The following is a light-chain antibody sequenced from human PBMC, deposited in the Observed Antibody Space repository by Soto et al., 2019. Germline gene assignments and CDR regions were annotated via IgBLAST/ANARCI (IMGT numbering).Light chain of an antibody. CDR2: EDT. CDR3: CSYAGSSTFVV. Sequence: QSALTQPASVSGSPGQSITISCTGTSSDVGSYNLVSWYQQHPGKAPKLMIYEDTKRPSGVSSRFSGSKSGNTASLTISGLQAEDEADYYCCSYAGSSTFVVFGGGTKLTVL. CDR1: SSDVGSYNL. J-gene: IGLJ2*01. V-gene: IGLV2-23*02.